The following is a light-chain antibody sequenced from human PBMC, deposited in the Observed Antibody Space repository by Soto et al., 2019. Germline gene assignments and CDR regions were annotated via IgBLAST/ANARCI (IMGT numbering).Light chain of an antibody. V-gene: IGKV1-5*03. CDR3: QHYNSYPIT. CDR1: QSISSW. CDR2: KAS. J-gene: IGKJ5*01. Sequence: DIQMTQSPSTLSASVGDRVTITCRASQSISSWLAWYQQKPGKAPKLLIYKASSLESGVPSRFSGSGSGTAFTLTISSLQPDDFATYYCQHYNSYPITFGQGTRLEIK.